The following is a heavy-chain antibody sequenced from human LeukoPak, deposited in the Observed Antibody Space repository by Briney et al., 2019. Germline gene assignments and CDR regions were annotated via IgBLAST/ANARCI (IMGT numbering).Heavy chain of an antibody. D-gene: IGHD1-1*01. Sequence: PSETLSLTCTVSGGSISSGGYYWSWIRQHPGKGLEWIGYIYYSGSTYYNPSLKSRVTISLDTSKNQFSLKLSSVTAADTAVYYCSRGEDQYKGGNYWGQGTPVTVSS. V-gene: IGHV4-31*03. J-gene: IGHJ4*02. CDR1: GGSISSGGYY. CDR2: IYYSGST. CDR3: SRGEDQYKGGNY.